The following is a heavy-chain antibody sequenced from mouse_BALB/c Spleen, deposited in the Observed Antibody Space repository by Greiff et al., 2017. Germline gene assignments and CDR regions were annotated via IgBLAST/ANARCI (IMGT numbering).Heavy chain of an antibody. CDR1: GFTFSSYA. D-gene: IGHD2-4*01. CDR2: ISSGGST. J-gene: IGHJ2*01. CDR3: ARDDYDALDY. Sequence: DVHLVESGGGLVKPGGSLKLSCAASGFTFSSYAMSWVRQTPEKRLEWVASISSGGSTYYPDSVKGRFTISRDNARNILYLQMSSLRSEDTAMYYCARDDYDALDYWGQGTTLTVSS. V-gene: IGHV5-6-5*01.